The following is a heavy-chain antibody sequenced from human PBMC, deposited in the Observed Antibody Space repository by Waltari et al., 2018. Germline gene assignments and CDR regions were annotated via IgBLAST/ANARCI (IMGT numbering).Heavy chain of an antibody. CDR3: AREGWLRGFGYYYYGMDV. CDR2: IYDSGST. J-gene: IGHJ6*02. D-gene: IGHD5-12*01. CDR1: GGSISSYY. Sequence: QVQLQESGPGLVKPSETLSLTCTVPGGSISSYYWSWIRQPPGKGLEWIGYIYDSGSTNYNPSLKSRVTISVDTSKNQFSLKLSSVTAADTAVYYCAREGWLRGFGYYYYGMDVWGQGTTVTVSS. V-gene: IGHV4-59*01.